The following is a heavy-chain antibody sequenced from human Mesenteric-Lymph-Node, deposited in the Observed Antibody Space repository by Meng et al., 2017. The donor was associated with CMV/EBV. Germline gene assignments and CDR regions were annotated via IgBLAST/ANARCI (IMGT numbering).Heavy chain of an antibody. D-gene: IGHD4-11*01. V-gene: IGHV1-2*02. CDR3: ARATVGTGNYFDY. J-gene: IGHJ4*02. Sequence: ASVKVSCKASGYTFTGYYMHWVRQAPGQGLEWMGWINPNSGGTNYAQKFQGRVTMTRDTSISTAYMELSRLRSDDTAVYYCARATVGTGNYFDYWGQGTLVTVSS. CDR1: GYTFTGYY. CDR2: INPNSGGT.